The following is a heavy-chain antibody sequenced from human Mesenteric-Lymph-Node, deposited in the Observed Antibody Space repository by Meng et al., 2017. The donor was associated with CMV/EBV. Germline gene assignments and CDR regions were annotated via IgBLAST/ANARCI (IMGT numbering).Heavy chain of an antibody. V-gene: IGHV4-34*01. CDR1: DGSFTNYY. Sequence: SETLSLTCAVYDGSFTNYYWSWIRQPPGKGLEWIGEINDSGSANYNPSLKSRVTISVDTSKSQFSLKLSSVTAADTAVYYCARDPGYYDFWSGYQPSFWYFDLWGRGTLVTVSS. J-gene: IGHJ2*01. CDR2: INDSGSA. D-gene: IGHD3-3*01. CDR3: ARDPGYYDFWSGYQPSFWYFDL.